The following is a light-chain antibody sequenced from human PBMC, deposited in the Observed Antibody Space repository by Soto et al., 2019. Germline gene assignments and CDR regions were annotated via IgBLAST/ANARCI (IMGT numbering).Light chain of an antibody. V-gene: IGLV1-40*01. CDR2: GNS. CDR1: SSNIGAGYD. J-gene: IGLJ1*01. Sequence: QSVLTQPPSVSGAPGQRVTISCTGSSSNIGAGYDVHWYQQLPGTAPKLLIYGNSNRPSGVPDRFSGSKSGTSASLAITGLHAEDEADYYCQSYESSLSGFYVFGTGTKVTVL. CDR3: QSYESSLSGFYV.